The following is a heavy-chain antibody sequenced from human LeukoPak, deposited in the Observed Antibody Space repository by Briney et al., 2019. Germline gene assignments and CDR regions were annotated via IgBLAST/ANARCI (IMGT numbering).Heavy chain of an antibody. Sequence: SDTLSLTCTVSGGSISSYYWIWIRQPAGKGLEWIGRIYTSESTNYNPSLKSRVTMSVDTSKNQFSLKLSSVTAADTAVYYCARDLGYCSSTSCYVGVGDYYYYYMDVWGKGTTVTVSS. J-gene: IGHJ6*03. CDR1: GGSISSYY. D-gene: IGHD2-2*01. CDR3: ARDLGYCSSTSCYVGVGDYYYYYMDV. V-gene: IGHV4-4*07. CDR2: IYTSEST.